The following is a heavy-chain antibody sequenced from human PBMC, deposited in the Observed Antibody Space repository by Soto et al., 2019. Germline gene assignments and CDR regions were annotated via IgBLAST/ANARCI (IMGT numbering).Heavy chain of an antibody. CDR2: TSGSGGTT. CDR1: GFNFNTYA. Sequence: GESLKISCVVSGFNFNTYAMNWVRQAPGKGLEWVSSTSGSGGTTYYADSVKGRFTISRDNSKNTLYLQMNSLRAEDTAVYYCARSRGYTYGYPYYHGMDVWGQGTTVTVSS. J-gene: IGHJ6*02. V-gene: IGHV3-23*01. D-gene: IGHD5-18*01. CDR3: ARSRGYTYGYPYYHGMDV.